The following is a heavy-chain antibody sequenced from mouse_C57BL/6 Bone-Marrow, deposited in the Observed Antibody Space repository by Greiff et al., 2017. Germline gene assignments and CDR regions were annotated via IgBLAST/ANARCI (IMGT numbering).Heavy chain of an antibody. CDR3: ARAGVAKGYAMDY. J-gene: IGHJ4*01. D-gene: IGHD1-1*01. V-gene: IGHV1-69*01. Sequence: QVQLQQPGAELVMPGASVKLSCKASGYTFTSYWMHWVKQRPGQGLEWIGEIDPSDSYTNYNQKFKGKSTLTVDTSSSTAYMQLSSLTSEDSAVYYCARAGVAKGYAMDYGGQGTSVTVSS. CDR2: IDPSDSYT. CDR1: GYTFTSYW.